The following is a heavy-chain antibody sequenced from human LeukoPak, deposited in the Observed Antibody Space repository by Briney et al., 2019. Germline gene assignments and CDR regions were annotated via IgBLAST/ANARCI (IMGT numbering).Heavy chain of an antibody. J-gene: IGHJ6*02. CDR2: ISAYNGNT. V-gene: IGHV1-18*01. CDR1: GYTFTSYG. CDR3: ARRLWFGEVYYYYGMDV. D-gene: IGHD3-10*01. Sequence: ASVKVSCKASGYTFTSYGISWVRQAPGQGLEWMGWISAYNGNTNYAQKLQGRVTMTTDTSTSTAYMELRSLRSDDTAVYYCARRLWFGEVYYYYGMDVWGQGTTVTVSS.